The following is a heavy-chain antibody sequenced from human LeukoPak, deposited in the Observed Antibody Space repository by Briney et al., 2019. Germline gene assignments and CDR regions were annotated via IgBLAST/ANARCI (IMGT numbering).Heavy chain of an antibody. Sequence: PGGSLRLSCAASGFTFSSYGMHWVRQAPGKGLEWVAFIRYDGSNKYYADSVKGRFTISRDNSKNTLYLQMNSLRAEDTAVYYCAKEAGDYDFIWSEGITVCWFDPWGQGTLVTVSS. CDR2: IRYDGSNK. CDR1: GFTFSSYG. J-gene: IGHJ5*02. CDR3: AKEAGDYDFIWSEGITVCWFDP. V-gene: IGHV3-30*02. D-gene: IGHD3-3*01.